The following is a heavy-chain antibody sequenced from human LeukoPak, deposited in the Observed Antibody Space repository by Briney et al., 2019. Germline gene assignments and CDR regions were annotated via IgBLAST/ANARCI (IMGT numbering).Heavy chain of an antibody. V-gene: IGHV3-48*03. Sequence: PGGSLRLSCAASGFTFRSYEMNWVRQAPGKGLEWVSYISSSGSTIYYADSVKGRFTISRDNAKNSLYLQMNSLRAEDTAVYYCARVVRGVRQGYFDYWGQGTLVTVSS. J-gene: IGHJ4*02. CDR3: ARVVRGVRQGYFDY. D-gene: IGHD3-10*01. CDR1: GFTFRSYE. CDR2: ISSSGSTI.